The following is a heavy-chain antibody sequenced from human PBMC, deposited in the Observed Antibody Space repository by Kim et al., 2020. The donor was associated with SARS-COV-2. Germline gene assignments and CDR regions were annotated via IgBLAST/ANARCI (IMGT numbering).Heavy chain of an antibody. J-gene: IGHJ4*02. Sequence: SETLSLTCAVYGGSFSGYYWSWIRQPPGKGLEWIGEINHSGSTNYNPSLKSRVTISVDTSKNQFSLKLSSVTAADTAVYYCARGLHESIHYDFWSGYGSWGQGTLVTVSS. D-gene: IGHD3-3*01. CDR2: INHSGST. CDR1: GGSFSGYY. V-gene: IGHV4-34*01. CDR3: ARGLHESIHYDFWSGYGS.